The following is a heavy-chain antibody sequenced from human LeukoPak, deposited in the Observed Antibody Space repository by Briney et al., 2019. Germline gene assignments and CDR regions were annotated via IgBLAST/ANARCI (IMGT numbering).Heavy chain of an antibody. J-gene: IGHJ3*02. Sequence: SETLSLTCTVSGGSISSSIYYWGWIRQPPGKGLEWIGSIYYSGSTYYNPSLKSRVTISVDTSKNQFSLKLSSVTAADTAVYYCARVTYYYDSSGYSNVKLAFDIWGQGTMVTVSS. V-gene: IGHV4-39*01. CDR1: GGSISSSIYY. D-gene: IGHD3-22*01. CDR2: IYYSGST. CDR3: ARVTYYYDSSGYSNVKLAFDI.